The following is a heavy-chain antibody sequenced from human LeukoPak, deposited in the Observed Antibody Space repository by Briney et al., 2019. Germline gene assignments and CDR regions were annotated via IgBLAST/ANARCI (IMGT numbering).Heavy chain of an antibody. CDR2: IYPGDSDT. Sequence: GESLKISCKGSGYSFTSYWIGWVRQMPGKGLGWMGIIYPGDSDTRYNPSFQGQVTISADKSISTAYLQWSSLKASDTAMYYCARRVAAAYYAFDIWGQGTMVIVSS. CDR1: GYSFTSYW. D-gene: IGHD6-13*01. V-gene: IGHV5-51*01. J-gene: IGHJ3*02. CDR3: ARRVAAAYYAFDI.